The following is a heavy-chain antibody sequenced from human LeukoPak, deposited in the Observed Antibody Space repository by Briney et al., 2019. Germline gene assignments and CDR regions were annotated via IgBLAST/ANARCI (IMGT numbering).Heavy chain of an antibody. J-gene: IGHJ4*02. CDR3: ARETLSGIDQGVFDY. D-gene: IGHD3-3*01. V-gene: IGHV1-46*01. CDR2: INPSGGST. CDR1: GYTFTSYY. Sequence: ASVKVSCKASGYTFTSYYMHWVRQAPGQGLEWMGIINPSGGSTSYAQKFQGRVTMTRDTSTSTVYMELSSLRSEDTAVYCCARETLSGIDQGVFDYWGQGTLVTVSS.